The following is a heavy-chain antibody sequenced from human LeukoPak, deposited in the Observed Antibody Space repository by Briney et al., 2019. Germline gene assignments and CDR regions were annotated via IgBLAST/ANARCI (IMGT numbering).Heavy chain of an antibody. D-gene: IGHD5-18*01. CDR1: GGSISNSNYY. Sequence: PSETLSLTCTVSGGSISNSNYYWGWIRQPPGKGLEWIGSIYYSGSTYYNPSLKSRVTISVDTSKNQFSLKLSSVTAADTAVYYCARQLYSYGAYFDYWGQGTLVTVSS. CDR3: ARQLYSYGAYFDY. J-gene: IGHJ4*02. CDR2: IYYSGST. V-gene: IGHV4-39*01.